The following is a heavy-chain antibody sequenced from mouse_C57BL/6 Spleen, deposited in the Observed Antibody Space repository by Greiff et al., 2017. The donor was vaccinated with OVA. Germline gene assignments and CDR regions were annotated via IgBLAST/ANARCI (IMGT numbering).Heavy chain of an antibody. CDR2: INPNYGTT. Sequence: EVQLQQSGPELVKPGASVKISCTASGYSFTDYNMNWVRQSNGKSLEWIGVINPNYGTTSYNQKFKGKVTLTVDQSYNTVYMQLNSLTTEDSAVDYCTREGRGEFAGWGQGTLVTVSA. D-gene: IGHD3-3*01. J-gene: IGHJ3*01. V-gene: IGHV1-39*01. CDR1: GYSFTDYN. CDR3: TREGRGEFAG.